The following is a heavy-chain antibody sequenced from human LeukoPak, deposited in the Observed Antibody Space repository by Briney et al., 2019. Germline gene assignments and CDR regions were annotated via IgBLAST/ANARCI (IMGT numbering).Heavy chain of an antibody. CDR3: ARGHTYYYDSSGPDY. CDR2: INHSGNT. V-gene: IGHV4-34*01. J-gene: IGHJ4*02. D-gene: IGHD3-22*01. Sequence: PSETLSLTCAVYGGSFSGYYWSWIRQPPGKGLEWIGEINHSGNTNYNPSLKSRVTISVDTSKNQFSLKLSSVTAADTAVYYCARGHTYYYDSSGPDYWGQGTLVTVSS. CDR1: GGSFSGYY.